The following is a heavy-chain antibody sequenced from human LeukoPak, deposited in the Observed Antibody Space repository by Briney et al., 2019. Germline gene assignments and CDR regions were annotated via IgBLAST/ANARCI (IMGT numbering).Heavy chain of an antibody. V-gene: IGHV3-23*01. CDR3: AKGPVAYCGGDCYSGY. Sequence: GGSLRPSCAASGFTFSSYAMSWVRQAPGKGLEWVSAISGSGGSTYYADSVKGRFTISRDNSKNTLYLQMNSLRAEDTAVYYCAKGPVAYCGGDCYSGYWGQGTLVTVSS. J-gene: IGHJ4*02. CDR2: ISGSGGST. D-gene: IGHD2-21*02. CDR1: GFTFSSYA.